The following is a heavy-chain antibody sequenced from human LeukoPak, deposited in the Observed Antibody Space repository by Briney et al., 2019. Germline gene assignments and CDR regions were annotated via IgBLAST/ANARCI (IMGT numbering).Heavy chain of an antibody. J-gene: IGHJ4*02. CDR2: IDWDDDK. CDR1: RFSLSTSGMH. Sequence: SGPALVKPTQTLTLTRTFSRFSLSTSGMHVSWIRQPPGKALEWLARIDWDDDKFYSTSLKTRLTISNDTSKNQVVLTMTNMDPVDTATYYCARVRCGGDCYPDYWGQGTLVTVSS. CDR3: ARVRCGGDCYPDY. V-gene: IGHV2-70*04. D-gene: IGHD2-21*02.